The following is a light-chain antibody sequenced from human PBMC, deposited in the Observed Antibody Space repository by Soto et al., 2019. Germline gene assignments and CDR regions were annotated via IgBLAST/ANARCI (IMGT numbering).Light chain of an antibody. CDR3: SSYTTSTTRV. CDR2: DVT. Sequence: QSALTQPASVSGSPGQSITISCTGTSSDIGVYDFVSWYQQHPGRAPKLLIYDVTNRPSGISDRFSGSKSGNTASLTISGLQPEDVADYYCSSYTTSTTRVFGGGPMLTVL. J-gene: IGLJ3*02. V-gene: IGLV2-14*01. CDR1: SSDIGVYDF.